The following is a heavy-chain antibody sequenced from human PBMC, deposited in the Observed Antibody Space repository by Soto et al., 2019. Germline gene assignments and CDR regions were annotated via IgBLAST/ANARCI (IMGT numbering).Heavy chain of an antibody. CDR2: IDPGSGNP. D-gene: IGHD2-8*01. J-gene: IGHJ4*02. V-gene: IGHV1-3*01. CDR3: TRDLNGGNPFDY. CDR1: GYTLTNYA. Sequence: QVQLVQSGAEVKKPGASVRVSCKPSGYTLTNYAIHWVRQAAGQSLEWLAWIDPGSGNPTYSQKFRGRITLSRDTLSRDKSASTFYMDLSRLTSEDTAVYFCTRDLNGGNPFDYWGQGTLVTVSS.